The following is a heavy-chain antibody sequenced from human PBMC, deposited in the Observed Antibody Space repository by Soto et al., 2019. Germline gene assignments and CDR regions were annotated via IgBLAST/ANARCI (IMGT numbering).Heavy chain of an antibody. J-gene: IGHJ6*02. Sequence: QVRLQESGPGLVKPSQTLSLTCTVSSGSINSGDNYCSWIRLAPGKGLERLGYFYYRGSTYANPALKGRVPVSLDTSEGQCPRILTFLTAADTAVYYCARAPGPYNHGMHVWGQEAPVTVSS. D-gene: IGHD1-20*01. CDR3: ARAPGPYNHGMHV. V-gene: IGHV4-30-4*01. CDR2: FYYRGST. CDR1: SGSINSGDNY.